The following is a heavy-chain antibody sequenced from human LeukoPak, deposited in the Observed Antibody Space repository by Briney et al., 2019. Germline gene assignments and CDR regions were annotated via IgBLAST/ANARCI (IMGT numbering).Heavy chain of an antibody. CDR3: ARELVKANWFDP. CDR2: INHSGST. V-gene: IGHV4-39*07. CDR1: GGSISSGSYY. Sequence: SETLSLTCTVSGGSISSGSYYWSWIRQPPGKGLEWIGEINHSGSTNYNPSLKSRVTISVDTSKNQFSLKLSSVTAADTAVYYCARELVKANWFDPWGQGTLVTVSS. D-gene: IGHD2-8*02. J-gene: IGHJ5*02.